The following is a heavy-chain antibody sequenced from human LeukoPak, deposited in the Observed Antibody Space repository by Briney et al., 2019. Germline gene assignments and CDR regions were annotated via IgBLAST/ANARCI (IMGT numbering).Heavy chain of an antibody. CDR3: YTGSHYYYDS. D-gene: IGHD1-14*01. V-gene: IGHV3-30*01. CDR1: GFPFTRNA. Sequence: PGGSLRLSCVASGFPFTRNAMPWVRQAPGKGLEWVAVASPDGTEQYYADSVKGRFTISRDNSKNTVFLQMNSLTYEDTAVYSCYTGSHYYYDSWGQGTLVTVSS. CDR2: ASPDGTEQ. J-gene: IGHJ4*02.